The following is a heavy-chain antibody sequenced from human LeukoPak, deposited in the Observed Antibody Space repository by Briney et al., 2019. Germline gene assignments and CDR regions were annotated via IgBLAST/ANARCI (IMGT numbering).Heavy chain of an antibody. CDR3: ARGGQYSSSWYFAFDI. CDR1: GFTFSDYY. Sequence: GGPLRLSCAASGFTFSDYYMSWIRQAPGKGLEWVSYISSSGSTIYYADSVKGRFTISRDNAKNSLYLQMNSLRAEDTAVYYCARGGQYSSSWYFAFDIWGQGTMVTVSS. D-gene: IGHD6-13*01. V-gene: IGHV3-11*01. CDR2: ISSSGSTI. J-gene: IGHJ3*02.